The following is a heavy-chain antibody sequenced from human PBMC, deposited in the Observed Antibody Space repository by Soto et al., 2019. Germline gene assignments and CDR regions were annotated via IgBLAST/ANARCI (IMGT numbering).Heavy chain of an antibody. J-gene: IGHJ4*02. V-gene: IGHV4-30-2*01. CDR3: ARGQVVAAQH. D-gene: IGHD2-15*01. CDR1: GGSISSGGYS. Sequence: QLQLQESGSGLVKPSQTLSLTCAVSGGSISSGGYSWSWIRQPPGKGLEWIGYIYHSGSTYYNPSLKSRVXIXINRSKNQFSLKLSSVTAADTAVYYCARGQVVAAQHWGQGTLVTVSS. CDR2: IYHSGST.